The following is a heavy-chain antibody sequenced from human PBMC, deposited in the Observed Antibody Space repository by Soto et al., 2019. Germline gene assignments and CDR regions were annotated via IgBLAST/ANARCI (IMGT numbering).Heavy chain of an antibody. CDR1: GYTFTSYG. D-gene: IGHD2-21*02. V-gene: IGHV1-18*01. CDR2: ISAYNGNT. J-gene: IGHJ4*02. CDR3: ASSPGVVVTALGAFDY. Sequence: QVQLVQSGAEVKKPGASVKVSCKASGYTFTSYGISWVRQAPRQGLEWMGWISAYNGNTNYAQKLQGRVTMTTDTSTSTAYMELRSLRSDDTAVYYCASSPGVVVTALGAFDYWGQGTLVTVSS.